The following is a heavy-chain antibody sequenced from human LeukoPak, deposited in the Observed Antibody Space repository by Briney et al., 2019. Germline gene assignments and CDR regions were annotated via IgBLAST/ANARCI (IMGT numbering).Heavy chain of an antibody. V-gene: IGHV5-51*01. J-gene: IGHJ4*02. CDR1: GYSFTSYW. CDR3: ARTLRFLEWLWFDY. Sequence: GESLKISCKGSGYSFTSYWIGWVRPMPGKGLEWMGIIYPGDSDTRYSSSFQGQVTISADKSISTAYLQWSSLKASDTAMYYCARTLRFLEWLWFDYWGQGTLVTVSS. CDR2: IYPGDSDT. D-gene: IGHD3-3*01.